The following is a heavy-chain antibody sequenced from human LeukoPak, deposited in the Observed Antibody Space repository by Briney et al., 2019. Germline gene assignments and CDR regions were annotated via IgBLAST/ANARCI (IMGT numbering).Heavy chain of an antibody. CDR2: ISASGGST. Sequence: GGSLRLSCAASGFTFSSYAMSWVRQAPGKGLEWVSAISASGGSTYYADSVNGRFTISRDNSKNTLYLEMNSLRAEDTAIYYCAKGRVSDQWGRGTLVTVSS. J-gene: IGHJ4*02. CDR3: AKGRVSDQ. V-gene: IGHV3-23*01. D-gene: IGHD2-8*01. CDR1: GFTFSSYA.